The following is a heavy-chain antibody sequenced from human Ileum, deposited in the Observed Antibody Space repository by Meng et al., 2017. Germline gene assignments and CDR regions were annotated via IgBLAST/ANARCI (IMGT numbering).Heavy chain of an antibody. Sequence: EVQLLESGGGLVQPGRSLRLSCVASGFTFSSYGMNWARQAPGKGLEWVSGITYGGTTFYADSAKGRFTISRDNSKNTVFLQMNSLRADDTAVYYCANWGGLGHWGQGVLVTVSS. CDR1: GFTFSSYG. J-gene: IGHJ4*02. V-gene: IGHV3-23*01. CDR3: ANWGGLGH. D-gene: IGHD3-16*01. CDR2: ITYGGTT.